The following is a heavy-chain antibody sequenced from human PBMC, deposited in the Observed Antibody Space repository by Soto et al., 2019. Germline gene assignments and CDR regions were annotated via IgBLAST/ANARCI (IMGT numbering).Heavy chain of an antibody. Sequence: SETLSLTCAVYGGSFSGYYWSWIRQPPGKGLEWIGEINHSGSTNYNPSLKSRVTISVDTSKNQFSLKLSSVTAADTAVYYCAGSSIAARPIYYYYYYMDVWGKGTTVTVSS. J-gene: IGHJ6*03. V-gene: IGHV4-34*01. CDR1: GGSFSGYY. CDR2: INHSGST. CDR3: AGSSIAARPIYYYYYYMDV. D-gene: IGHD6-6*01.